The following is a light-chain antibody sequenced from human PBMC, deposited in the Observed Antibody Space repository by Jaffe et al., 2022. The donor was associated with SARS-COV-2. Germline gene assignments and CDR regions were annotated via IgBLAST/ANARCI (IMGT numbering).Light chain of an antibody. CDR1: QGLVHGDGNTY. V-gene: IGKV2-24*01. J-gene: IGKJ1*01. CDR3: MQATQFPWT. CDR2: QIS. Sequence: EIVMTQTPLSSPVTLGQPASISCRSSQGLVHGDGNTYLSWLQQRPGQPPRLLIYQISNRLSGVPDRFSGSGAGTDFTLKISRVEAEDVGVYYCMQATQFPWTFGQGTKVEVK.